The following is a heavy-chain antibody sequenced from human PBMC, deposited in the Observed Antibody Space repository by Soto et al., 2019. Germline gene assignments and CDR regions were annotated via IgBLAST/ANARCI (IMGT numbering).Heavy chain of an antibody. V-gene: IGHV4-31*03. D-gene: IGHD1-1*01. CDR2: IASSGST. CDR1: GGSINTGGYF. CDR3: VRDGTKTLRDWFDP. J-gene: IGHJ5*02. Sequence: SETLSLTCTVSGGSINTGGYFWTWIRQHPGKGLEWIGYIASSGSTYYNPSLKGRLTIAADTSENQFSLRLTSVTAADTAVYYCVRDGTKTLRDWFDPWGQGISVTVSS.